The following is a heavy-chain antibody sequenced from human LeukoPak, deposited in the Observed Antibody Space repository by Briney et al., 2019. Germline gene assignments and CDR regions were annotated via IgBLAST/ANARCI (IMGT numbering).Heavy chain of an antibody. CDR3: ARDRGMSEIRGVMAFGWFDP. J-gene: IGHJ5*02. D-gene: IGHD3-10*01. CDR1: GYTFTSYA. Sequence: VSVKVSCKASGYTFTSYAMNWVRQAPGQGLEWMGWINTNTGNPTYAQGFTGRFVFSLDTSVSTAYLQISSLKAEDTAVYYCARDRGMSEIRGVMAFGWFDPWGQGTLVTVSS. CDR2: INTNTGNP. V-gene: IGHV7-4-1*02.